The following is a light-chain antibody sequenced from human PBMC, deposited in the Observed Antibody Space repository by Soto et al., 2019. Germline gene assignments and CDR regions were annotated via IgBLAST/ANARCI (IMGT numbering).Light chain of an antibody. Sequence: QSVLTQPPSASGTPGQTIAISCSGGSSNIGSHTVNWYQQLPGTAPRLLIYSNTQRPSGVPDRFSGSKSGTSASLAISGRQAEYEGDYYCAAWDDSLNGVVFGGGTQLTVL. CDR1: SSNIGSHT. J-gene: IGLJ7*01. CDR2: SNT. CDR3: AAWDDSLNGVV. V-gene: IGLV1-44*01.